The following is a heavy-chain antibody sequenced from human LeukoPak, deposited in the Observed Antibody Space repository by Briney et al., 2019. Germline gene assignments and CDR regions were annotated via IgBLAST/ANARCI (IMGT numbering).Heavy chain of an antibody. CDR1: GYTFTGYY. D-gene: IGHD3-3*01. V-gene: IGHV1-2*02. CDR2: INPNSGGT. CDR3: ARADHYDFWSGLNWFDP. J-gene: IGHJ5*02. Sequence: ASVKVSCKASGYTFTGYYMHWVRQAPGQGLEWMGWINPNSGGTNYAQKFQGRVTMTRDTSINTAYMELSRLRSDDTAVYYCARADHYDFWSGLNWFDPWGQGTLVTVSS.